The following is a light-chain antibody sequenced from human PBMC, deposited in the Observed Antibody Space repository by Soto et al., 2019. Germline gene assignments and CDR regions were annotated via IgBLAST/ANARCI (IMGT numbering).Light chain of an antibody. Sequence: DIQMTQSPSTLSASVGDRVTITCRASQTISSWLAWYQQKPGKAPKLLIYKASTLKSGVPSRFSGXXXXTEFTLTIRXLRTAYFETYYCKRYNSYSEAFGQVTKVDIK. J-gene: IGKJ1*01. CDR1: QTISSW. CDR2: KAS. CDR3: KRYNSYSEA. V-gene: IGKV1-5*03.